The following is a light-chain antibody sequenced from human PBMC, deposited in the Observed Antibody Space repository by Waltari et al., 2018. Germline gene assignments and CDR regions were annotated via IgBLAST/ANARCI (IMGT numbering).Light chain of an antibody. CDR3: QQYNSYSRT. J-gene: IGKJ1*01. V-gene: IGKV1-5*03. Sequence: DIQMTQSPSTLSASVGDSLPVTCRASQSISTWLAWYQQKPGKAPKLLIYKASSLESGVPSRFSGSGSGTEFTLTISSLQPDDFATYYCQQYNSYSRTFGQGTKVEIK. CDR1: QSISTW. CDR2: KAS.